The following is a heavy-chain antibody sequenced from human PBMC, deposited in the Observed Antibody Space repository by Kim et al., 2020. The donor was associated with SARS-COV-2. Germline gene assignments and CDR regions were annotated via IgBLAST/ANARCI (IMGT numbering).Heavy chain of an antibody. J-gene: IGHJ3*02. V-gene: IGHV1-69*13. CDR1: GGTFSSYA. Sequence: SVKVSCKASGGTFSSYAISWVRQAPGQGLEWMGGIIPIFGTANYAQKFQGRVTITADESTSTAYMELSSLRSEDTAVYYCARNPDPAVAGTSYAFDIWGQGTMVTVSS. CDR2: IIPIFGTA. D-gene: IGHD6-19*01. CDR3: ARNPDPAVAGTSYAFDI.